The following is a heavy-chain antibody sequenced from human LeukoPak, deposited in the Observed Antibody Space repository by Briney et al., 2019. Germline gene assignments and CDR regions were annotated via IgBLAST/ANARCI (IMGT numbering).Heavy chain of an antibody. J-gene: IGHJ4*02. CDR3: AREGGFYRPLDY. D-gene: IGHD3-3*01. V-gene: IGHV4-4*02. Sequence: SETLSLTCGVSGGSVINTNWWTWVRQPPGKGLEWIGEVHLDGRTNYNPSLESRLTMSVDVSENQVSLKLTSVTAADTAVCYCAREGGFYRPLDYSGQGTLVTVSS. CDR1: GGSVINTNW. CDR2: VHLDGRT.